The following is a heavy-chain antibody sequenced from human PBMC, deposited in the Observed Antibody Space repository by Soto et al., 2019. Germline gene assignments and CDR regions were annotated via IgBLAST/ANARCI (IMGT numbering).Heavy chain of an antibody. CDR1: GYTFTGYY. D-gene: IGHD5-18*01. J-gene: IGHJ6*02. CDR2: INPNSGGT. V-gene: IGHV1-2*04. CDR3: AREGPLDTAMVTAYYYGMDV. Sequence: QVQLVQSGAEVKKPGASVKVSCKASGYTFTGYYMHWVRQAPGQGLEWMGWINPNSGGTNYAQKFQGWVTLTRDTSISTAYMGLSRLRSDDTAVYYCAREGPLDTAMVTAYYYGMDVWGQGTTVTVSS.